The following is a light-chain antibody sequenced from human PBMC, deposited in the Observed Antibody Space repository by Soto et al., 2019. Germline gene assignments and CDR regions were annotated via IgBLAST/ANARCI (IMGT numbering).Light chain of an antibody. V-gene: IGKV1-12*01. Sequence: DIQMTQSPSSLSAAVVDRFTISVLMSQVISSYLALYQQKPGKAPELLIYAASTLQSGVPSRFSGSESGTDFPLTISSLQPEDCAIYFCQQANSFPITFGQGTRLEIK. J-gene: IGKJ5*01. CDR1: QVISSY. CDR3: QQANSFPIT. CDR2: AAS.